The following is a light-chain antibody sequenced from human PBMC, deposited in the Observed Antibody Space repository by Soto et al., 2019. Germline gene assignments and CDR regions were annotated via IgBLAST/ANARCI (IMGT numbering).Light chain of an antibody. CDR1: QSVSSN. CDR2: GAS. Sequence: EIVMTQSPATLSVSPGERATLSCRASQSVSSNLAWYQQKPGQAPRLLIYGASTRATGIPARFSGSGSGTEFPLTISSLQSEDFAVYYCQQYNNWLPTFGQGTKVEIK. J-gene: IGKJ1*01. V-gene: IGKV3-15*01. CDR3: QQYNNWLPT.